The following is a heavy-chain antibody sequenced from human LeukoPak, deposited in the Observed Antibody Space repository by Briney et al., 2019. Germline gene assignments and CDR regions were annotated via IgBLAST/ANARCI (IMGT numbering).Heavy chain of an antibody. CDR3: ARAGDIVVVTAIGVY. Sequence: ASVKVSCKASGYTFTSYGISWVRQAPGQGLEWMGWISAYNGNTNYAQKLQGRVTMTTDTSTSTAYMELRSLRSDDTAVYYCARAGDIVVVTAIGVYWGQGTLVTVSS. J-gene: IGHJ4*02. CDR1: GYTFTSYG. V-gene: IGHV1-18*01. CDR2: ISAYNGNT. D-gene: IGHD2-21*02.